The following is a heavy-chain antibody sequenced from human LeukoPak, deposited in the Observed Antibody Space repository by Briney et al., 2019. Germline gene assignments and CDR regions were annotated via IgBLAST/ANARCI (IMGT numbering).Heavy chain of an antibody. CDR2: VSGRDTST. D-gene: IGHD3-9*01. CDR1: GFTFSNYA. CDR3: AKWGDYDVLTGYYDSDY. J-gene: IGHJ4*02. Sequence: GASLRLSCAASGFTFSNYAMSWVRQAPGKGLESVSAVSGRDTSTYYTDSVKARFTISRDNSKNTLYLQMNSLSAEDTAIYYCAKWGDYDVLTGYYDSDYWGQGTLVTVSS. V-gene: IGHV3-23*01.